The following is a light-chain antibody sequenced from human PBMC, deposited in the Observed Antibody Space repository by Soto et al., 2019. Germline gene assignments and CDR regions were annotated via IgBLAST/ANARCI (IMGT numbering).Light chain of an antibody. CDR3: QQSYTPPA. CDR1: QSISTF. CDR2: AAS. V-gene: IGKV1-39*01. J-gene: IGKJ1*01. Sequence: DIQMTQSPSSLSAFVGDRVTITCRASQSISTFLNWYQQKPGKAPELLVYAASSLQSGVPSSFSGSGSGTYFTLTISSQQLDDSATYYCQQSYTPPAFGLGTKVEIK.